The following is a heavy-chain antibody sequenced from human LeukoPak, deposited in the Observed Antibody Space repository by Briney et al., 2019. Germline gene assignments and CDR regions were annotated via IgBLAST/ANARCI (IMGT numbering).Heavy chain of an antibody. CDR3: AKDGVWIGEKKANMDI. CDR2: IYSDGST. CDR1: GFIVSSNY. D-gene: IGHD3-10*01. Sequence: GGSLRLSCAASGFIVSSNYMSWVRQAPGKGLEWVSLIYSDGSTYYGDSVKGRFTISRDNSRNTLYLQMNSLRAEDTAVYYCAKDGVWIGEKKANMDIWGKGTTV. V-gene: IGHV3-53*01. J-gene: IGHJ6*03.